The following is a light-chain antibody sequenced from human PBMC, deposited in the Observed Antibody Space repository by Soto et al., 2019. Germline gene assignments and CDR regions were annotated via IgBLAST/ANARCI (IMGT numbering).Light chain of an antibody. CDR1: SSDVGSYNL. CDR2: EGS. J-gene: IGLJ3*02. V-gene: IGLV2-23*01. CDR3: CSYAGSSTLV. Sequence: QSVLTQPASVSGSPGQSITISCTGTSSDVGSYNLVSWYQQHPGKAPKLMIYEGSKRPSGVSNHFSGSKSGNTASLTISGLQAEDEADYYCCSYAGSSTLVFGAGTKLTVL.